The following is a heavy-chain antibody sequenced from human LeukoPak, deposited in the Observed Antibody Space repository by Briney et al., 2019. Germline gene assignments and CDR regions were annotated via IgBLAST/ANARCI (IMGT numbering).Heavy chain of an antibody. V-gene: IGHV3-9*01. CDR2: ISWNSGSI. J-gene: IGHJ2*01. CDR1: GFTFDDYA. Sequence: GRSLRLSCAASGFTFDDYAMHWVRQAPGKGLEWVSGISWNSGSIGYADSVKGRFTISRDNAKNSLYLQMDSLRAEDTALYYCAKSSSSWQTERFFDLWGRGTLVTVSS. CDR3: AKSSSSWQTERFFDL. D-gene: IGHD6-13*01.